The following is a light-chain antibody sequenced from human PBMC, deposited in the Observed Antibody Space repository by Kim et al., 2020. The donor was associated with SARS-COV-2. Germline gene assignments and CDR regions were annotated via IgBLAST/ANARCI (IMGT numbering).Light chain of an antibody. CDR3: SSYAGSNIVV. V-gene: IGLV2-8*01. Sequence: QSALTQPPSASGSPGQSITISCTGSSRDIGGYNYVSWYQQHPGKAPKLMIYEVSERPSGVPDRFSGSKSGNTASLTVSGLQAEDEAGYYCSSYAGSNIVVFGGGTQLTVL. CDR2: EVS. CDR1: SRDIGGYNY. J-gene: IGLJ2*01.